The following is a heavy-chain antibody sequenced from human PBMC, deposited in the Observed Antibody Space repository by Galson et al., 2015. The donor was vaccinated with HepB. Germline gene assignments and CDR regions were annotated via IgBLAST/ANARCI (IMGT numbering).Heavy chain of an antibody. V-gene: IGHV3-20*01. CDR3: ASGLGYCTGGVCDAFDI. CDR1: GFTFDDYG. CDR2: INWNGGST. D-gene: IGHD2-8*02. Sequence: SLRLSCAASGFTFDDYGMSRVRQAPGKGLEWVPGINWNGGSTGYADSVKGRFTISRDNAKNSLYLQMNSLRAEDTALYHCASGLGYCTGGVCDAFDIWGQGTMVTVSS. J-gene: IGHJ3*02.